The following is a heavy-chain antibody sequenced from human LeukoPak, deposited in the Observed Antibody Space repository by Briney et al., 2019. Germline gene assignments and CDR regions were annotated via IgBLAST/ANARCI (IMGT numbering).Heavy chain of an antibody. CDR2: ISGSGGST. CDR1: GFTFSSYA. V-gene: IGHV3-23*01. J-gene: IGHJ4*02. Sequence: PGGSLRLSCAASGFTFSSYAMSWVRQAPGKGLEWVSAISGSGGSTYYADSVKCRFTISRDNSKNTLYLQMNSLRAEDTAVYYCAKDRLGYSYGIGFDYWGQGTLVTVSS. D-gene: IGHD5-18*01. CDR3: AKDRLGYSYGIGFDY.